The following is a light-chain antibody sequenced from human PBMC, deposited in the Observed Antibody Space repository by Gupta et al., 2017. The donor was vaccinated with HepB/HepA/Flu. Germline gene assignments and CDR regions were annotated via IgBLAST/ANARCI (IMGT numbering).Light chain of an antibody. V-gene: IGKV3-20*01. Sequence: EIVLTQSPGTLSLSPGERATLSCRASQSVSSSYLAWYQQKPGQAPRLLIYGASSRATGIPDRFSGSGSGTDFTLTISRLEPEDFAVYYCQQYGSSPPKCSFGQRTKLEIK. CDR1: QSVSSSY. J-gene: IGKJ2*04. CDR3: QQYGSSPPKCS. CDR2: GAS.